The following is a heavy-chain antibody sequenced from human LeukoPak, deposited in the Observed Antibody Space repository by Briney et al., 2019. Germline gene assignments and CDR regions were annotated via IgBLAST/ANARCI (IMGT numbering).Heavy chain of an antibody. Sequence: GGSLRLSCAASGFTFSSYSMNWVRQAPGKGLKWVSSISSSSSYIYYADSVKGRFTISRDNAKNSLYLQMNSLRAEDTAVYYCARDGGYCSGGSCYRDYWGQGTLVTVSS. CDR1: GFTFSSYS. D-gene: IGHD2-15*01. V-gene: IGHV3-21*01. CDR2: ISSSSSYI. CDR3: ARDGGYCSGGSCYRDY. J-gene: IGHJ4*02.